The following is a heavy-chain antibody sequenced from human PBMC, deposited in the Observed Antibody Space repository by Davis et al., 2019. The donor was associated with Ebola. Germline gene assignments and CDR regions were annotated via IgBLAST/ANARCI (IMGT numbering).Heavy chain of an antibody. CDR2: ISYDGSNK. CDR1: GFTFSSYA. J-gene: IGHJ4*02. CDR3: ARGGSLVVPAAHFDY. V-gene: IGHV3-30-3*01. Sequence: GESLKISCAASGFTFSSYAMHWVRQAPGKGLEWVAVISYDGSNKYYADSVKGRFTISRDNSKNTLYLQMNSLRAEDTAVYYCARGGSLVVPAAHFDYWGQGTLVTVSS. D-gene: IGHD2-2*01.